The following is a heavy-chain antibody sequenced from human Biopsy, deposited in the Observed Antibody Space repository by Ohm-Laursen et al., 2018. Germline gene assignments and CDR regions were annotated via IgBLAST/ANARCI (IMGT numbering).Heavy chain of an antibody. CDR1: GFTFSSYG. Sequence: GSLRLSCSASGFTFSSYGMHWVRQAPGKGLEWVSLISNDGDIKYSADSMEGRFTISRDNSRNTLFLQMNSLKAEDTAVYYCAKDRFPYTSGYSSVFEYWGQGTLVTVSS. CDR2: ISNDGDIK. D-gene: IGHD3-22*01. V-gene: IGHV3-30*02. CDR3: AKDRFPYTSGYSSVFEY. J-gene: IGHJ4*02.